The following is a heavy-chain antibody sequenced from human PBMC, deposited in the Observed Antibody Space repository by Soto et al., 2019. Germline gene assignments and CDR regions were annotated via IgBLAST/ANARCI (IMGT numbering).Heavy chain of an antibody. Sequence: GGSLRLSCAASGFTFSSYAMSWVRQAPGKGLEWVSAISGSGGSTYYADSVKGRFTISRDNSKNTLYLQMNSLRAEDTAVYYCAKYLDVLHDIVVVPAAKFYYYGMDVWGQGTTVTVSS. CDR3: AKYLDVLHDIVVVPAAKFYYYGMDV. CDR2: ISGSGGST. J-gene: IGHJ6*02. V-gene: IGHV3-23*01. D-gene: IGHD2-2*01. CDR1: GFTFSSYA.